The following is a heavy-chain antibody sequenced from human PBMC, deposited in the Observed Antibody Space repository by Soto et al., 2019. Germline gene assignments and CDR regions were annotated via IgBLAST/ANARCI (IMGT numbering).Heavy chain of an antibody. CDR2: MSGSSGGT. J-gene: IGHJ4*02. D-gene: IGHD2-15*01. CDR1: GFIFSSYA. CDR3: ARKGYCSGGSCFALDH. V-gene: IGHV3-23*01. Sequence: GGSLRLSCAASGFIFSSYAMSWVRQAPGKGLEWVSAMSGSSGGTYYADSVKGRFTISRDNSMNTLYLQLNSLRAEDTALYYCARKGYCSGGSCFALDHWGQGTLVTVSS.